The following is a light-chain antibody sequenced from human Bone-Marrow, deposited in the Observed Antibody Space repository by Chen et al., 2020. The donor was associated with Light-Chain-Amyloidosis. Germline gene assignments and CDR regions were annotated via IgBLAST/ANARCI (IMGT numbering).Light chain of an antibody. CDR1: DLPTKY. V-gene: IGLV3-25*03. J-gene: IGLJ2*01. Sequence: SHDLTQPPSVSVSPGQPARTTPSGDDLPTKYAYWYQQKPGQAPVLVIHRDTERPSGISERFSGSSSGTTATLTISGVQAEDEADYHCQSADSSGTYEVIFGGGTKLTVL. CDR3: QSADSSGTYEVI. CDR2: RDT.